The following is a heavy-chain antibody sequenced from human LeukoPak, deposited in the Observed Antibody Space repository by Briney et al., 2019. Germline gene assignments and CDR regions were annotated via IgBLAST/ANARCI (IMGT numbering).Heavy chain of an antibody. CDR1: GFSFHTYA. CDR3: AKVIDYGALDACDI. D-gene: IGHD4-17*01. J-gene: IGHJ3*02. V-gene: IGHV3-23*01. CDR2: LSGSGQSP. Sequence: PGGSLRLSCAASGFSFHTYAMTWVRQAPGKGLEWVSSLSGSGQSPNYANSALGRFSISRDNAQQRLFLQMNNLRVDDAGTYYCAKVIDYGALDACDIWGQGTVVTVSS.